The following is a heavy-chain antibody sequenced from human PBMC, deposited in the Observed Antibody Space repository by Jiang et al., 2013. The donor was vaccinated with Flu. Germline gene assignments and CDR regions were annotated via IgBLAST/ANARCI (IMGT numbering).Heavy chain of an antibody. J-gene: IGHJ6*02. CDR3: ARAEVVTVHRAIYYYYGMDA. V-gene: IGHV1-8*01. D-gene: IGHD2-21*02. Sequence: SGAEVKKPGASMKVSCKASGYTFSTYDIHWVRQATGQGLEWVGWMNINSGKTGYAQKFQGRATMTRNTSISTAYMELTSLRSEDTAVYFCARAEVVTVHRAIYYYYGMDAWGQGTTVTVSS. CDR2: MNINSGKT. CDR1: GYTFSTYD.